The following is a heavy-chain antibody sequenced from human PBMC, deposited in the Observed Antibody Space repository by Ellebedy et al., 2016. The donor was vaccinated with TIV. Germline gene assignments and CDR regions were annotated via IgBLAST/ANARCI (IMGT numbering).Heavy chain of an antibody. CDR2: MNPNSGNT. J-gene: IGHJ5*02. Sequence: ASVKVSXXASGYTFTSYDINWVRQATGQGLEWMGWMNPNSGNTGYAQKFQGRVTMTRNTSISTAYMELSSLRSEDTAVYYCAREWELLTGGWFDPWGQGTLVTVSS. D-gene: IGHD1-26*01. V-gene: IGHV1-8*01. CDR3: AREWELLTGGWFDP. CDR1: GYTFTSYD.